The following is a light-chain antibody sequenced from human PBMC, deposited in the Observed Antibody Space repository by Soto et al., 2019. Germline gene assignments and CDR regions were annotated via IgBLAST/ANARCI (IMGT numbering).Light chain of an antibody. CDR3: SSYAGSNFVV. V-gene: IGLV2-8*01. Sequence: QSALTQPPSASGSPGQSVTISCTGTSSDVGGYNYVSWYQQHPGKAPKLMIYEVTKRPSGVPDRFSGSKSDSTASLTVSGLQAEDEADYYCSSYAGSNFVVFGGGTKVTVL. CDR1: SSDVGGYNY. J-gene: IGLJ2*01. CDR2: EVT.